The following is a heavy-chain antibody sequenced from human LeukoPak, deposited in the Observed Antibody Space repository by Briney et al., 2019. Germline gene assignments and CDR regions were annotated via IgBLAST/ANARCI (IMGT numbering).Heavy chain of an antibody. D-gene: IGHD2-2*02. V-gene: IGHV1-69*13. Sequence: GASVKVSCKASGGTFSSYAISWVRQAPGQGLEWMGGIIPIFGTANYAQKFQGRVTITADESTSTAYMELSSLRSEDTAVYYCARGFDCSSTSCYTDAFDIWGQGTMVTVSS. J-gene: IGHJ3*02. CDR2: IIPIFGTA. CDR1: GGTFSSYA. CDR3: ARGFDCSSTSCYTDAFDI.